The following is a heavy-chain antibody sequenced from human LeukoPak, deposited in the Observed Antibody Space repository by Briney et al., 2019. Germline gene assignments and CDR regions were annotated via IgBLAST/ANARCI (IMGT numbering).Heavy chain of an antibody. D-gene: IGHD5-24*01. J-gene: IGHJ4*02. CDR1: GGSISSYY. CDR3: ARHVRSLGDGYNYFDY. Sequence: PSETLSLTCTVSGGSISSYYWGWIRQPPGKGLEWIGSIYYSGSTYYNPSLKSRVTISVDTSKNQFSLKLSSVTAADTAVYYCARHVRSLGDGYNYFDYWGQGTLVTVSS. V-gene: IGHV4-39*01. CDR2: IYYSGST.